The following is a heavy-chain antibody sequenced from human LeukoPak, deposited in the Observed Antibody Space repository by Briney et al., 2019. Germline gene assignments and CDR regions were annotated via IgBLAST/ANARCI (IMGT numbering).Heavy chain of an antibody. CDR2: IYHSGRT. J-gene: IGHJ4*02. D-gene: IGHD6-13*01. CDR3: ASVVFIAAAVTYDY. CDR1: GGSISSSNW. Sequence: KPSHTLSLTCAVSGGSISSSNWCSWVRHPPGKGRDWIGEIYHSGRTNYNPSLKSRVTISVDKSKIQFSLKLSSVTAADTAVYYCASVVFIAAAVTYDYWGQGTLVTVSS. V-gene: IGHV4-4*02.